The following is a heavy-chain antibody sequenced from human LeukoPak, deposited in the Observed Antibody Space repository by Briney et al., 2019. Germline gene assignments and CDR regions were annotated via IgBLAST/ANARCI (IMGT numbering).Heavy chain of an antibody. CDR2: IYTSGST. J-gene: IGHJ4*02. D-gene: IGHD6-13*01. CDR1: GGSISSYY. CDR3: ARVLPGIAAAGFDY. V-gene: IGHV4-4*07. Sequence: SETLSLTCTVSGGSISSYYRSWIRQPAGKGLEWIGRIYTSGSTNYNPSLKSRVTISVDKSKNQFSLKLSSVTAADTAVYYCARVLPGIAAAGFDYWGQGTLVTVSS.